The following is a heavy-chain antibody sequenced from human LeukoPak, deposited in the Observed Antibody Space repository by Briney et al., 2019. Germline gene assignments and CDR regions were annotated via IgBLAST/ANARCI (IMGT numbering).Heavy chain of an antibody. CDR3: AKDGTGGYYYLDY. CDR2: ILYDGSNE. Sequence: PGGSLRLSCAASGFTFSSYGVHWVRQAPGMGLEWVALILYDGSNEYYADSVQGRFTISRDSSRNTLYLQMNSLRAEDTAVYYCAKDGTGGYYYLDYWGQGTLVTVSS. J-gene: IGHJ4*02. CDR1: GFTFSSYG. V-gene: IGHV3-30*18. D-gene: IGHD3-22*01.